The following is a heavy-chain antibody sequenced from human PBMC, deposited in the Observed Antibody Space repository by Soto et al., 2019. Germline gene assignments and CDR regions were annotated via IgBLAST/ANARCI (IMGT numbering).Heavy chain of an antibody. Sequence: QVPLVQSGAEVKKPGASVKVSCKASGYTFNSYDINWVRQATGQGLEWMGWMNPNSCNTGYAQKFQGRVIMTRNTSIRTVYMALSSLISDDPAVYYCASLPWANSYYYAMDVWGHGTTVTVSS. CDR3: ASLPWANSYYYAMDV. J-gene: IGHJ6*02. V-gene: IGHV1-8*01. CDR2: MNPNSCNT. CDR1: GYTFNSYD. D-gene: IGHD7-27*01.